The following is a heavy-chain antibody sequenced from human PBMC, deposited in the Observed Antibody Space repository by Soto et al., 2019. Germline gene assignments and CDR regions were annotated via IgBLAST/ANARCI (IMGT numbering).Heavy chain of an antibody. CDR1: GFTFSGYW. V-gene: IGHV3-7*03. D-gene: IGHD2-15*01. CDR2: INQGGGEK. CDR3: ARDATYCLDC. Sequence: EVQLVESGGGLVQPGGSLRLSCAASGFTFSGYWMAWVRQAPGKGLEWVANINQGGGEKYHVDSVEGRFTISRDNAENSLYLQMNSLRAEDTAVYYCARDATYCLDCWGRGTLVTVSS. J-gene: IGHJ4*02.